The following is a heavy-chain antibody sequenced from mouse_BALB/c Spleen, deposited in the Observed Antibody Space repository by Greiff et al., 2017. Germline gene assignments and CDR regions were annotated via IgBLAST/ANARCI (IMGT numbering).Heavy chain of an antibody. V-gene: IGHV2-9*02. CDR1: GFSLTSYG. D-gene: IGHD1-1*01. Sequence: QVQLQQSGPGLVAPSQSLSITCTVSGFSLTSYGVHWVRQPPGKGLEWLGVIWAGGSTNYNSALMSRLSISKDNSKSQVFLKMNSLQTDDTAMYYCARDRHYYGSRYYFDYWGQGTTLTVSS. J-gene: IGHJ2*01. CDR3: ARDRHYYGSRYYFDY. CDR2: IWAGGST.